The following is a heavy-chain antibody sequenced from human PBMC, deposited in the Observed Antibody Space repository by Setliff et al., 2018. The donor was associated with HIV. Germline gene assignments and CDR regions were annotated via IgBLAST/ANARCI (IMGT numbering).Heavy chain of an antibody. J-gene: IGHJ4*02. V-gene: IGHV4-61*10. Sequence: PSETLSLTCTVSGGSITSGSDYWSWIRQSAGEGLEWIGHIHVSGTTNYNPSLKSRVIISVDTSKNQFSLKLSSVTAADTAVYYCASSNYRLVYFDYWGQGTLVTVSS. CDR2: IHVSGTT. CDR1: GGSITSGSDY. D-gene: IGHD1-7*01. CDR3: ASSNYRLVYFDY.